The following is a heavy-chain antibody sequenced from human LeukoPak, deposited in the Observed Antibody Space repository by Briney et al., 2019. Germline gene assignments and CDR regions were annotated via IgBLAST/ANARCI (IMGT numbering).Heavy chain of an antibody. CDR3: ARQGIFGVVSPLYFDY. Sequence: SETLSLTCTVSGASIISYYWSWIRQPPGKGLEWIGSIYYSGSTYYNPSLKSRVTISVDTSKNQFSLKLSSVTAADTAVYYCARQGIFGVVSPLYFDYWGQGTLVTVSS. D-gene: IGHD3-3*01. CDR2: IYYSGST. V-gene: IGHV4-39*01. J-gene: IGHJ4*02. CDR1: GASIISYY.